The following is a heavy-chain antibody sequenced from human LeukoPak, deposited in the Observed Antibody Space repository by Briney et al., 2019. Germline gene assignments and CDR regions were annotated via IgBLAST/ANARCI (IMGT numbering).Heavy chain of an antibody. D-gene: IGHD1-26*01. Sequence: GGSLRLSCAASGFTFNLYGMSWVRQVPGKGLEWVSGISGYGANTYYADSVKGRFTISRDNSKNTVFLQMNSLTVEDTAVYHCAKDRGPYLGIDNNWFDPWSQGTLVIVSS. J-gene: IGHJ5*02. CDR2: ISGYGANT. CDR1: GFTFNLYG. CDR3: AKDRGPYLGIDNNWFDP. V-gene: IGHV3-23*01.